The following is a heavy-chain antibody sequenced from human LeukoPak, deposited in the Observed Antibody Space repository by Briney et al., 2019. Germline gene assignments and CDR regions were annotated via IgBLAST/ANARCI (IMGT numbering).Heavy chain of an antibody. J-gene: IGHJ4*02. CDR1: GDSVSSNSAA. D-gene: IGHD1-26*01. V-gene: IGHV6-1*01. CDR2: TYYRSKWYN. Sequence: SQTLSLTCAISGDSVSSNSAAWNWIRQSPSRGLEWLGRTYYRSKWYNGYAVFVKSRISVNPDTSKNQFSLQLNSVTPEDTAVYYCARGWTSYSGSYPIPYLDYWGPGTLVTVSS. CDR3: ARGWTSYSGSYPIPYLDY.